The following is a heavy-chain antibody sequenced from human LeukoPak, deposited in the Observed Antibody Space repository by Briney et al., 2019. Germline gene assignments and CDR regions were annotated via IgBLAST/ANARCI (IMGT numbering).Heavy chain of an antibody. Sequence: GGSLRLSCAASGFTFSGYAMNWVRQAPGKGLEWVSGISGSGGSTYYADSVKGRFTISRDNSKNTLYLQMNSLRAEDTAVYYCARGPDTIVVVVAATRAVYFDYWGQGTLVTVSS. J-gene: IGHJ4*02. V-gene: IGHV3-23*01. CDR2: ISGSGGST. CDR3: ARGPDTIVVVVAATRAVYFDY. CDR1: GFTFSGYA. D-gene: IGHD2-15*01.